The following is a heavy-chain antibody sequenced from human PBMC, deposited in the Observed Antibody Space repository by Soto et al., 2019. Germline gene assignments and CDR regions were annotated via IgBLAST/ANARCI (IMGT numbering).Heavy chain of an antibody. J-gene: IGHJ4*02. CDR2: IYYSGST. V-gene: IGHV4-61*01. CDR3: ARDRSGYDMRALDY. Sequence: QVQLQESGPGLVKPSETLSLTCTVSGGSVSSGSYYWSWIRQPPGKGLEWIGYIYYSGSTNYNPSLKSRVTISVDTSKNQFSLKLSSVTAADTAVYYCARDRSGYDMRALDYWGQGTLVTVSS. CDR1: GGSVSSGSYY. D-gene: IGHD5-12*01.